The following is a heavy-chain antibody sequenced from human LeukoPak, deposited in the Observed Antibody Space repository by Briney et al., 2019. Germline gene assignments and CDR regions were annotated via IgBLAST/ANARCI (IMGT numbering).Heavy chain of an antibody. Sequence: SETLSLTCAVYGGSFSGYYWSWIRQPPGKGLEWIGEINHSGSTNYNPSLKSRVTISVDTSKNQFSLKLSSVTAADTAMYYCATDIWELLAFDYWGQGILVTVSS. V-gene: IGHV4-34*01. J-gene: IGHJ4*02. CDR2: INHSGST. D-gene: IGHD3-10*01. CDR1: GGSFSGYY. CDR3: ATDIWELLAFDY.